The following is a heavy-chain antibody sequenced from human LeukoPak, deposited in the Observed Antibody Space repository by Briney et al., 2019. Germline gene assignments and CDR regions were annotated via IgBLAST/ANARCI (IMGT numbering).Heavy chain of an antibody. CDR2: INHSGST. Sequence: KPSETLSLTCAVYGGSFSAYYWSWIRQPPGKGLEWIGAINHSGSTNYNPSPKNRVTMSVDTSKNQFSLKLNSVTAADTAVYYCARGGRFAPIVVVVAATQLMDVWGKGTTVTVSS. J-gene: IGHJ6*04. D-gene: IGHD2-15*01. CDR1: GGSFSAYY. CDR3: ARGGRFAPIVVVVAATQLMDV. V-gene: IGHV4-34*01.